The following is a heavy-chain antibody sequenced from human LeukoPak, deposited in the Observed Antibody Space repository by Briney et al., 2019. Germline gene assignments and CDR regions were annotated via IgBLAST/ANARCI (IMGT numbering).Heavy chain of an antibody. CDR3: ARDRVGSGWPRPYYFEI. CDR1: GYTFTGYY. J-gene: IGHJ4*02. D-gene: IGHD6-19*01. CDR2: INPNTGAT. Sequence: ASVKVSCKPSGYTFTGYYLHWVRQAPGQGPEWMGWINPNTGATMYSQKFRGRVTMTRDTSVSTGYLELRSLRSDDSAVYYCARDRVGSGWPRPYYFEIWGQGTLVTVSS. V-gene: IGHV1-2*02.